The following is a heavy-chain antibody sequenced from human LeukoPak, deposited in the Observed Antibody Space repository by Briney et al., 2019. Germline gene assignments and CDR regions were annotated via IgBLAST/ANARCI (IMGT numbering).Heavy chain of an antibody. CDR3: VRDRGYSSFDY. Sequence: PGGSLRLSCAASGFTFSSYAMHWVRQAPGKGLEWVANINLDGSERNYVDSVKGRLTISRDNAKDSLYLQMNGLRAEDTAVYFCVRDRGYSSFDYWGQGTLVTVSS. D-gene: IGHD3-22*01. CDR1: GFTFSSYA. CDR2: INLDGSER. V-gene: IGHV3-7*03. J-gene: IGHJ4*02.